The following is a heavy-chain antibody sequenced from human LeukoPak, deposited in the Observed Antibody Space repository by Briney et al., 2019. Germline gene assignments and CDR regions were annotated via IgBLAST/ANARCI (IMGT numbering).Heavy chain of an antibody. CDR2: IYYSGST. Sequence: SETLSLTCTVSGGSISSCYWSWIRQPPRKGLEWIGYIYYSGSTNYNPSLKSRVTISVDTSKNQFSLKLSSVTAADTAVYYCARPNRRGGVDNWFDPWGQGTLVTVSS. CDR3: ARPNRRGGVDNWFDP. V-gene: IGHV4-59*08. CDR1: GGSISSCY. J-gene: IGHJ5*02. D-gene: IGHD2-21*01.